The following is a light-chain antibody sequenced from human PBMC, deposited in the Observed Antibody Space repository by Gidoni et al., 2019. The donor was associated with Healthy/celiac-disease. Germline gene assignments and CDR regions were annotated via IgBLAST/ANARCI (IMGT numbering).Light chain of an antibody. CDR3: QSADSSGTHEV. J-gene: IGLJ3*02. CDR1: ALPKQY. V-gene: IGLV3-25*03. Sequence: SYELTQPPSVSVSPGQTARITCAGDALPKQYAYWYQQTPGQAPVLVIYKDSERPSGIPERFSGSSSGTTVTLTISGVQAEDEADYYCQSADSSGTHEVFGGGTKLTVL. CDR2: KDS.